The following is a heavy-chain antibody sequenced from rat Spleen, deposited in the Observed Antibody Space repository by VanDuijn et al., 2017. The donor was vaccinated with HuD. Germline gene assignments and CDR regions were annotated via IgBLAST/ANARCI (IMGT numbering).Heavy chain of an antibody. CDR3: TRGGNYDYDH. D-gene: IGHD1-10*01. CDR2: ISSGGGST. V-gene: IGHV5-7*01. CDR1: GFTFSDYN. J-gene: IGHJ2*01. Sequence: EVQLVESGGDLVQPGRSLKLSCAASGFTFSDYNMAWVRQAPKKGLEWVASISSGGGSTYYPDSVKGRFTISRDNAENTVYLQMNSLRSEDTATYYCTRGGNYDYDHWGQGLMVTVSS.